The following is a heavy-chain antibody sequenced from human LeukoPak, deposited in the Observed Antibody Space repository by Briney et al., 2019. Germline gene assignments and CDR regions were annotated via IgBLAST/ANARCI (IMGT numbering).Heavy chain of an antibody. CDR1: GGSISSYY. Sequence: SETLSLTCTVSGGSISSYYWSWIRQPPGKGLEWSGYIYTSGSTNYNPSLKSRVTISVDTSKNQFSLKLSSVTAADTAVYYCARQKHIAAAGIRWFDPWGQGTLVIVSS. J-gene: IGHJ5*02. CDR2: IYTSGST. CDR3: ARQKHIAAAGIRWFDP. V-gene: IGHV4-4*09. D-gene: IGHD6-13*01.